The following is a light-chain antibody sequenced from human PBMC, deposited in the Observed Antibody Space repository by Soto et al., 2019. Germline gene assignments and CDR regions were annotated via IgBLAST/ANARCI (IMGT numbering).Light chain of an antibody. V-gene: IGKV1-39*01. J-gene: IGKJ1*01. CDR2: AAV. CDR1: QSISTY. CDR3: QQTYSSPQWT. Sequence: DIQMTQSPFSLSASVGDRVTITCRASQSISTYLNWYQQKPGYPPKLLIYAAVSLQSGIPSRFSAYGSGTDFTLTISSLQPEDFATYYCQQTYSSPQWTFGQGTKVDIK.